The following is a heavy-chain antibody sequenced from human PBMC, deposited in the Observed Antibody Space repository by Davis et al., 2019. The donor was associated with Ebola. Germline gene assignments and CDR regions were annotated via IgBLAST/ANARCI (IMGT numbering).Heavy chain of an antibody. CDR2: ISWNSGSI. D-gene: IGHD2/OR15-2a*01. CDR3: VKDSSNIWFDI. Sequence: PGGSLRLSCVASGFTFDDHSMHWVRQPPGKGLEWVSGISWNSGSIGYADSLKGRFTISRDNAKKSLYLQMNSLRAEDTAIYYCVKDSSNIWFDIWGQGTLVTVSS. J-gene: IGHJ3*02. CDR1: GFTFDDHS. V-gene: IGHV3-9*01.